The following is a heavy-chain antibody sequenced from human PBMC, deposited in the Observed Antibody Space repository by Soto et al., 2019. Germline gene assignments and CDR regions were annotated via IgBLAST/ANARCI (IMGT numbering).Heavy chain of an antibody. D-gene: IGHD3-10*01. CDR1: GFTFSSYG. Sequence: GGSLRLSCAASGFTFSSYGMHWVRQAPGKGLEWVAVIWYDGSNKYYADSVKGRFTISRDNSKNTLYLQMNSLRAEDTAVYYCARGWTYYYGSGSYFDYWGQGTLVTVSS. V-gene: IGHV3-33*01. CDR3: ARGWTYYYGSGSYFDY. CDR2: IWYDGSNK. J-gene: IGHJ4*02.